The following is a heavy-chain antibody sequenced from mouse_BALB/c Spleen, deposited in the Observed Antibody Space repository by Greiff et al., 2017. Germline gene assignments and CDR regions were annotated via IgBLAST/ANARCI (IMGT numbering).Heavy chain of an antibody. J-gene: IGHJ2*01. CDR3: ASQLGLYFDY. Sequence: EVQRVESGGDLVKPGGSLKLSCAASGFTFSSYGMSWVRQTPDKRLEWVATISSGGSYTYYPDSVKGRFTISRDNAKNTLYLQMSSLKSEDTAMYYCASQLGLYFDYWGQGTTLTVSS. CDR2: ISSGGSYT. CDR1: GFTFSSYG. D-gene: IGHD4-1*01. V-gene: IGHV5-6*01.